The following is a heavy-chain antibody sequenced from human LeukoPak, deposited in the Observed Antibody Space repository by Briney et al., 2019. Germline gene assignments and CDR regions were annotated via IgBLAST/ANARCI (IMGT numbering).Heavy chain of an antibody. V-gene: IGHV3-30*18. CDR3: AKDLSAARQFHYYYGLDV. D-gene: IGHD2-2*01. CDR1: GFTFSSYG. CDR2: ISYDGSNK. Sequence: GGSLRLSCAASGFTFSSYGMHWVRQAPGKGLEWLAVISYDGSNKYYADSVKGRFTIFRDNSKNTLYLQMNSLRAEDTAMYYCAKDLSAARQFHYYYGLDVWGHGTTVTVSS. J-gene: IGHJ6*02.